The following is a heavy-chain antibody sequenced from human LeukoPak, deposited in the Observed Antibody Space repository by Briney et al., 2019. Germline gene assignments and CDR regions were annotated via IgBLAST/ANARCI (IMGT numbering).Heavy chain of an antibody. Sequence: GGSLRLSCAASGFTFSSYGMHWVRQAPGKGLEWVAVIWYDGSNKYYADSVKGRFTISRDNSKNTLYLQMNSLRAEDTAVYYCARGGLTGYYRPYYMDVWGKGTTVTVSS. J-gene: IGHJ6*03. V-gene: IGHV3-33*01. CDR2: IWYDGSNK. CDR1: GFTFSSYG. CDR3: ARGGLTGYYRPYYMDV. D-gene: IGHD3-9*01.